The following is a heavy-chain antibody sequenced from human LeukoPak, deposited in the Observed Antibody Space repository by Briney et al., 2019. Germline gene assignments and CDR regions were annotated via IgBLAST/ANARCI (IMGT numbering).Heavy chain of an antibody. Sequence: GGSLRLSCAASGFTFSSYGMHWVRQSPGKGLEWLSAVDGLSETIYYADSVKGRFTISRDNAKNSLSLHMTNLRAGDTAVYYCVRASRSAAADFDYWGQGTLVTVSS. V-gene: IGHV3-21*06. CDR1: GFTFSSYG. CDR3: VRASRSAAADFDY. CDR2: VDGLSETI. D-gene: IGHD6-13*01. J-gene: IGHJ4*02.